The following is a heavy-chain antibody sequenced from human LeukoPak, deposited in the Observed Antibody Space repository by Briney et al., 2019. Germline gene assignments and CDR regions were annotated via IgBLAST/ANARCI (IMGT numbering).Heavy chain of an antibody. CDR2: ISYDGSNK. D-gene: IGHD4-23*01. V-gene: IGHV3-30-3*02. CDR1: GFTFSSYA. Sequence: GGSLRLSCAASGFTFSSYAMHWVRQAPGKGLEWVAVISYDGSNKYYADSVKGRFTISRDNSKNTLFLQMDGLRAEDTAVYYCAKNEGRWAAYNDYWGQGTLVTVSS. CDR3: AKNEGRWAAYNDY. J-gene: IGHJ4*02.